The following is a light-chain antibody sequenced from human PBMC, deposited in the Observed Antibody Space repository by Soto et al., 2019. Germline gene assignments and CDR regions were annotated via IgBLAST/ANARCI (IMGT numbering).Light chain of an antibody. CDR3: QQYGSSPPT. Sequence: EIVLTQSPGTLSLSPGERATLSCRASQSVSSNYLAWYQRKPGQAPRLLIYGASSRAIDIPNRFSGSGSGTDCTLTITRVEPEDFAVYYCQQYGSSPPTFGQGTKVEI. J-gene: IGKJ1*01. CDR2: GAS. V-gene: IGKV3-20*01. CDR1: QSVSSNY.